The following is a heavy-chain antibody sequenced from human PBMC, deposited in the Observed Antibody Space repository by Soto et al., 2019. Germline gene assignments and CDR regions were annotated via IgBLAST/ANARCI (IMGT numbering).Heavy chain of an antibody. CDR3: ASVPSVRINWYCDL. D-gene: IGHD3-10*01. J-gene: IGHJ2*01. V-gene: IGHV3-74*01. Sequence: EVQLVESGGGLVQPGGSLRLSCAASGFTFSSYWMHWVRQAPGKGLVWVSRIDSGGSSTTYADSVKGRFTISRDNAKNTLYLQMNSLIAEDTEVYYCASVPSVRINWYCDLWGRGTLVTVSS. CDR2: IDSGGSST. CDR1: GFTFSSYW.